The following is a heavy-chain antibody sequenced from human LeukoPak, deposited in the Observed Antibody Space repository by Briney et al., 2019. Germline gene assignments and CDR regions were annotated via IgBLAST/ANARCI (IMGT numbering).Heavy chain of an antibody. CDR3: ARDASAYY. CDR1: GLTLSNYG. D-gene: IGHD3-3*01. J-gene: IGHJ4*02. Sequence: GGSLRLSCVAPGLTLSNYGMSWVRQAPGTGLEWVATIKPDGSEKYYVDSVKRRFTISRDNAKRSLYLQMGSLRAEDTAVYYCARDASAYYWGQGTLVTVSS. V-gene: IGHV3-7*01. CDR2: IKPDGSEK.